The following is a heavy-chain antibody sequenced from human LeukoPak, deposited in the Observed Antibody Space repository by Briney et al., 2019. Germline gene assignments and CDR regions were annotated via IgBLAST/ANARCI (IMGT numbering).Heavy chain of an antibody. D-gene: IGHD3-22*01. CDR2: VHSGGST. CDR1: GLTVGGNY. V-gene: IGHV3-66*02. Sequence: GGSLRLSCAASGLTVGGNYMSWVRQAPGKGLEWVSVVHSGGSTYYADSVKGRFTISRDSTKNTLFLQMNSLRAEDTAVYYCAKDEEYYYDSSGYYYFWFDPWGQGTLVTVSS. CDR3: AKDEEYYYDSSGYYYFWFDP. J-gene: IGHJ5*02.